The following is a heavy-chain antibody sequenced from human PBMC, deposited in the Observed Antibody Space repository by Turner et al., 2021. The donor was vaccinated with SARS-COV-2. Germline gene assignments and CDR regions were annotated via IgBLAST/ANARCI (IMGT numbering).Heavy chain of an antibody. CDR3: ESYYYDSSGYHYAFDY. Sequence: HVQLQVSDPGLVKPSETLSLTCTVPGGSISSYYWSWIRQPPGKGLEWIGYIYYSGSTNYNPSLKSRVTISVDTSKKQISRKLSYVTAADTAVYYCESYYYDSSGYHYAFDYWGQGTMVTVSS. D-gene: IGHD3-22*01. J-gene: IGHJ4*02. CDR2: IYYSGST. CDR1: GGSISSYY. V-gene: IGHV4-59*01.